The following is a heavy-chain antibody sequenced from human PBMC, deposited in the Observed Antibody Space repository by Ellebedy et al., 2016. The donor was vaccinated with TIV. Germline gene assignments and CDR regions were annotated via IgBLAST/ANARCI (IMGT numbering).Heavy chain of an antibody. J-gene: IGHJ4*02. V-gene: IGHV3-23*01. Sequence: GESLKISXAASGFTFSSYAMSWVRQAPGKGLEWVSAISGSGGSTYYADSVKGRFTISRDNSKNTLYLQMNSLGAEDTAVYYCAKEWTYYYGSGSYYWGPLDYWGQGTLVTVSS. CDR2: ISGSGGST. D-gene: IGHD3-10*01. CDR1: GFTFSSYA. CDR3: AKEWTYYYGSGSYYWGPLDY.